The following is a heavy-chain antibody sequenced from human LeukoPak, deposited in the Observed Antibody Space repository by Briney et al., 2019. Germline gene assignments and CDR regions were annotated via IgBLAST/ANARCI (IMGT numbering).Heavy chain of an antibody. Sequence: GGSLRLSCAASGFTFSSYWMTWVRQAPGKGLEWVANIKQDGIEKRYVDSVKGRFTISRDNAKNSLYLQMNSLRAEDTAVYYCARHPDHWFDPWGQGTLVTVSS. CDR1: GFTFSSYW. CDR2: IKQDGIEK. J-gene: IGHJ5*02. V-gene: IGHV3-7*01. CDR3: ARHPDHWFDP.